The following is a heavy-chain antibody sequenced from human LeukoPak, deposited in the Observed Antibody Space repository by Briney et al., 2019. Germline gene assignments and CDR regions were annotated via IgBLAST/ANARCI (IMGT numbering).Heavy chain of an antibody. J-gene: IGHJ5*02. V-gene: IGHV4-4*09. CDR3: ARKAPKKGWFDP. Sequence: SETLSLTCTVSAGSNNSYYWSWIRQPPGKVLEWIGYTHPSGNTNYSPSLKSRVTISIDTSRNQFPLKLSSVTAADTAVYFCARKAPKKGWFDPWGQGTLVTVSS. CDR2: THPSGNT. CDR1: AGSNNSYY.